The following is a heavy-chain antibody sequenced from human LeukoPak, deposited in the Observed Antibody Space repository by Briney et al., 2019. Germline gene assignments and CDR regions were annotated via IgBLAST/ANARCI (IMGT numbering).Heavy chain of an antibody. CDR1: GYTFTSYD. D-gene: IGHD2-21*02. CDR3: ARGSLYCGGDCSDY. J-gene: IGHJ4*02. CDR2: MNPNSGNT. V-gene: IGHV1-8*01. Sequence: ASVKVSCKASGYTFTSYDINWVRQATGQGLEWMGWMNPNSGNTGYAQKFQGRVTMTRNTSISTAYMELSSLRSEDTAVYYCARGSLYCGGDCSDYWGQGTLVTVPS.